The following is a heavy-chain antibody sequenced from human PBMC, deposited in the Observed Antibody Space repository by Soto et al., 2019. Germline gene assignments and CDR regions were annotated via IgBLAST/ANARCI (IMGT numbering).Heavy chain of an antibody. CDR1: GFTFSSYS. CDR2: SSSSSSYI. Sequence: GGSLRLSCAASGFTFSSYSMNWVRQAPGKGLEWASSSSSSSSYIYHADSVKGRFTISRDNAKNSLYLQMNSLRAEDTAVYYCARDRTYYYDSSGYYDDAFDIWGQGTMVTVSS. CDR3: ARDRTYYYDSSGYYDDAFDI. D-gene: IGHD3-22*01. V-gene: IGHV3-21*01. J-gene: IGHJ3*02.